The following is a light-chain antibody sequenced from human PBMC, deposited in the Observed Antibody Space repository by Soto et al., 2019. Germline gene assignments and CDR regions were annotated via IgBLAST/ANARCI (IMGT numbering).Light chain of an antibody. J-gene: IGKJ5*01. V-gene: IGKV3-11*01. Sequence: EVFLTQYPGTLSLSQWERATLSWRASQSVSSYLAWYQQKPGQAPRLLIYDASNRATGIPARFSGSGSGTDFTLTISSLEPEDFAVYYCQQRSNWPPNFGQGTRLEI. CDR2: DAS. CDR3: QQRSNWPPN. CDR1: QSVSSY.